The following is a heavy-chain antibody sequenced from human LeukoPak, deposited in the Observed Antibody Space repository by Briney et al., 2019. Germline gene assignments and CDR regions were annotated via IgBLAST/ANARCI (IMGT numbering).Heavy chain of an antibody. V-gene: IGHV3-11*05. CDR1: GFTFNDYY. CDR2: IVSSGTYA. J-gene: IGHJ4*02. Sequence: TGGSLRLSCAVSGFTFNDYYMSWIRQAPGKGLEWVSYIVSSGTYANYADSVKGRFTISRDNTKNSLFLQMDTLRAEDTAVYLCTRGKYSSDYWGQGTLVTVSS. CDR3: TRGKYSSDY. D-gene: IGHD6-6*01.